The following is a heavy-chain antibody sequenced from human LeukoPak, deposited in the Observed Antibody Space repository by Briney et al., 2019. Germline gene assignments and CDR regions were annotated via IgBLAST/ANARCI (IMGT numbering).Heavy chain of an antibody. V-gene: IGHV4-59*12. J-gene: IGHJ3*02. CDR1: GGSMSSYY. Sequence: SETLSLTCTVSGGSMSSYYWSWIRQPPGKGLEWIGNIYYIGSTNYNPSLKSRVTISVDTFKNQFSLKLSSVTAADTAVYYCARRDDFDIWGQGTMVTVSS. CDR3: ARRDDFDI. CDR2: IYYIGST.